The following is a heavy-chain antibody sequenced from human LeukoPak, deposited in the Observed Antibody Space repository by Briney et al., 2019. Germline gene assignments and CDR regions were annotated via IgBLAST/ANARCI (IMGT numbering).Heavy chain of an antibody. V-gene: IGHV3-73*01. CDR1: GFTFSGSA. CDR3: TTDFVQDGYGDY. CDR2: IRGKANSYAT. Sequence: GGSLRLSCAASGFTFSGSAMHWVRQASGKGLEWVGRIRGKANSYATAYAASVKGRFTISRDDSKNTAYLQMNSLKTEDTAVYYCTTDFVQDGYGDYWGQGTLVTVSS. J-gene: IGHJ4*02. D-gene: IGHD5-24*01.